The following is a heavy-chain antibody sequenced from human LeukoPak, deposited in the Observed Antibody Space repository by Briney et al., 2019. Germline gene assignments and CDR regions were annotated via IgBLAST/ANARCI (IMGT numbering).Heavy chain of an antibody. CDR3: ARVPDYYGSGSYYCWFDP. Sequence: KPSETLSLTCTVSGGSISSYYWSWIRQPPGKGLEWIGYIYYSGSTNYNPSLKSRVTISVDTSKNQFSLKLSSVTAADTAVYYCARVPDYYGSGSYYCWFDPWGQGTLVTVSS. J-gene: IGHJ5*02. CDR1: GGSISSYY. D-gene: IGHD3-10*01. CDR2: IYYSGST. V-gene: IGHV4-59*12.